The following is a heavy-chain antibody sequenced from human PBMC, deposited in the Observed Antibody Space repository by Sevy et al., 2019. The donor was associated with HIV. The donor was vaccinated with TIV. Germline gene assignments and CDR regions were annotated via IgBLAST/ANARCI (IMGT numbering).Heavy chain of an antibody. D-gene: IGHD3-3*01. CDR2: MNPNNGNT. Sequence: ASVKVSCKAAGYSFTNFDINWVRQATGQGLEWMGWMNPNNGNTHYAQKFQGRVTMTRSSSANTAYMELSSLTSEDTAIYYCARARLDYEFWSGSYFSRAPWGYKYYAMDVWGQGTTVRLL. J-gene: IGHJ6*02. CDR3: ARARLDYEFWSGSYFSRAPWGYKYYAMDV. V-gene: IGHV1-8*01. CDR1: GYSFTNFD.